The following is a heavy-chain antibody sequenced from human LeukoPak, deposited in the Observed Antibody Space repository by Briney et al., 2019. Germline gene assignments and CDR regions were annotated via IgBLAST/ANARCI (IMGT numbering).Heavy chain of an antibody. CDR1: GFTFSSYD. CDR2: IGTAGDT. V-gene: IGHV3-13*01. J-gene: IGHJ3*02. Sequence: GGSLRFSCAASGFTFSSYDMHWVRQATGKGLEWVSAIGTAGDTYYPGSVKGRFTISRENAKNSLYLQMNSLRAGDTAVYYCAREGTGSYQFAFDIWGQGTMVTVSS. D-gene: IGHD3-10*01. CDR3: AREGTGSYQFAFDI.